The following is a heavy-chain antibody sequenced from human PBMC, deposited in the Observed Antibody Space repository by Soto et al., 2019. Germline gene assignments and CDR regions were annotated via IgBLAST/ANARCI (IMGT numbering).Heavy chain of an antibody. CDR2: ISSAGDRT. V-gene: IGHV3-23*01. CDR3: VKEGTPVPYFDY. J-gene: IGHJ4*02. Sequence: GGSLRLSCAASGFTFRSYAMSWVRQAPGTGLEWVSAISSAGDRTYYADSVKGRFTISRDNSENTLYLQMSSLRPEDTAVFYCVKEGTPVPYFDYWGQGALVTV. D-gene: IGHD1-1*01. CDR1: GFTFRSYA.